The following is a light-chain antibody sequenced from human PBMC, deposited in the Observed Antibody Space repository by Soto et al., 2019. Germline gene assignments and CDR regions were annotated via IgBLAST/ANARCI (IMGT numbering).Light chain of an antibody. Sequence: SVLTQPASVSGSPGQSITISCTGTSSDVGGYNYVSWYQHHPGKAPKLIIFDASNRPSGISNRFSGSKSGNTASLTISGLQAEDEADYYCISYTSSSPYVFGTGTKVTVL. CDR1: SSDVGGYNY. J-gene: IGLJ1*01. CDR3: ISYTSSSPYV. CDR2: DAS. V-gene: IGLV2-14*03.